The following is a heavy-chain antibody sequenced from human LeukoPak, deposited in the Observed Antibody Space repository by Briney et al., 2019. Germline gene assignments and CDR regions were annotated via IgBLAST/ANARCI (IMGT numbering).Heavy chain of an antibody. Sequence: ASVKVSCTASGDTFGNYDFAWVRLAPGQGLEWMGGILPVLGRPDYAQRFQDRITITADESTSTVYLQLSSLRSDDTAVYYCARGGWQTTGWYADHWGQGTLVTVAS. V-gene: IGHV1-69*10. J-gene: IGHJ5*02. CDR1: GDTFGNYD. D-gene: IGHD6-19*01. CDR2: ILPVLGRP. CDR3: ARGGWQTTGWYADH.